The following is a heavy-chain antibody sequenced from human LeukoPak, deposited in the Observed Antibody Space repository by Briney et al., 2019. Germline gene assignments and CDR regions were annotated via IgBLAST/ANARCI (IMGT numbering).Heavy chain of an antibody. CDR3: AGIYGDYSDFEY. CDR2: FTRFGRI. D-gene: IGHD4-17*01. J-gene: IGHJ4*02. Sequence: SETLSLTCAVYGGSFSDYYWNWIRQPPGKGLEWIGEFTRFGRINYNPSLKSRITISVDTSKSQFSLKLSSVTAADTAVYYCAGIYGDYSDFEYCGQGTLVTVSS. CDR1: GGSFSDYY. V-gene: IGHV4-34*01.